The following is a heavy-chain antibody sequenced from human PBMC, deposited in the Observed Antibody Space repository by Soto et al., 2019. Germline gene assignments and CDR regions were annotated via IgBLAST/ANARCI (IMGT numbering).Heavy chain of an antibody. V-gene: IGHV1-8*01. CDR2: MNPNSGNT. CDR1: GYTFTSYD. Sequence: ASVKVSCKASGYTFTSYDINWVRQATGQGLEWMGWMNPNSGNTGYAQKFQGRVTMTRNTSISTAYMELSSLRSEDTAVYYCAREAYSGSYWLHVHFEYWVQGTLVTVSS. J-gene: IGHJ4*02. D-gene: IGHD1-26*01. CDR3: AREAYSGSYWLHVHFEY.